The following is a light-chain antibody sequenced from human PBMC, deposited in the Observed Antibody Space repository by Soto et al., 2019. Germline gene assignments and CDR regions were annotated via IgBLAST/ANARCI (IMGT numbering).Light chain of an antibody. CDR2: DAS. J-gene: IGKJ4*01. V-gene: IGKV3-11*01. CDR3: PQRSNWPLT. Sequence: EIVLTQSPATLSLSPGERATLSCRASQSVSSYLAWYQQKPGQAPRLLIYDASNKATGIPARFSGSGSGTDFTLTISSLEPEDCGVYYCPQRSNWPLTFGGGTKVEIK. CDR1: QSVSSY.